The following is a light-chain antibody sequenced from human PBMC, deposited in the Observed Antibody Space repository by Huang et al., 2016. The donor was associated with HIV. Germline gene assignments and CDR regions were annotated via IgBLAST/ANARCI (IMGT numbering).Light chain of an antibody. J-gene: IGKJ4*01. V-gene: IGKV1D-12*01. CDR3: QQVHSFPLT. CDR1: QNIIKW. CDR2: GTS. Sequence: DIQMTQSPASGSASVGDRVTITCRASQNIIKWLAWYQVKPGKAPKLLISGTSTLQSGVPSSCSGSGSGTDFTLTVSSLHLEDFATYYCQQVHSFPLTFGGGTKVEI.